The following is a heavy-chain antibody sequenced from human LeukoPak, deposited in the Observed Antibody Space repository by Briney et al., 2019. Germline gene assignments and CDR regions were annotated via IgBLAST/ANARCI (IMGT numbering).Heavy chain of an antibody. D-gene: IGHD3-3*01. CDR1: GFTFDSYS. CDR2: ITSGSSTI. V-gene: IGHV3-48*04. CDR3: ARPLRESGYFYFDY. J-gene: IGHJ4*02. Sequence: GGSLRLSCAASGFTFDSYSMSWVRQAPGKGLEWVSYITSGSSTIYYPDSVKGRFTISRDNAKNSLYLQMNSLRAEDTAVYYCARPLRESGYFYFDYWGQGTLVTVSS.